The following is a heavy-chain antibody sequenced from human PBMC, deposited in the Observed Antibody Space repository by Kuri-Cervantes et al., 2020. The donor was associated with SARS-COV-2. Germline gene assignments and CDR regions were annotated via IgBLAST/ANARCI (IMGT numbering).Heavy chain of an antibody. CDR2: IGTAGDP. J-gene: IGHJ3*02. V-gene: IGHV3-13*05. CDR3: ASIADPYYYDSSGYYLLSGAFDI. Sequence: LTCAVSGFIFSRYDMHWVRQATGKGLVWVSAIGTAGDPYYPGSVKGRFTISRENAKHSLYLQMNSLRAEDTAVDYCASIADPYYYDSSGYYLLSGAFDIWGQGTMVTVSS. CDR1: GFIFSRYD. D-gene: IGHD3-22*01.